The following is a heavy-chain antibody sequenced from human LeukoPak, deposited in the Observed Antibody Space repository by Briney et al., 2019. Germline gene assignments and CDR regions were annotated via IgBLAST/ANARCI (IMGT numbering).Heavy chain of an antibody. Sequence: PSETLSLTCAVSGYSSGYYCGWIPQPPGKGLEWIGSIWHSGSTYYNPSLKSRVTISLDTSKNQFSLKLTSVTAADTAVYYCARDGSISSWAIDYWGQGTLVTVSS. CDR3: ARDGSISSWAIDY. CDR2: IWHSGST. D-gene: IGHD6-13*01. J-gene: IGHJ4*02. CDR1: GYSSGYY. V-gene: IGHV4-38-2*02.